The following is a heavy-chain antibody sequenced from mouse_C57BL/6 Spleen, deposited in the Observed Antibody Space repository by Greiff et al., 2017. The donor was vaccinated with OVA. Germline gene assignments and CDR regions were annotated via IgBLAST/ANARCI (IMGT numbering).Heavy chain of an antibody. CDR3: ARSYYEYDPYYYAMDY. D-gene: IGHD2-4*01. V-gene: IGHV1-82*01. Sequence: VMLVESGPELVKPGASVKISCKASGYAFSSSWMNWVKQRPGKGLEWIGRIYPGDGDTNYNGKFKGKATLTADKSSSTAYMQLSSLTSEDSAVYYCARSYYEYDPYYYAMDYWGQGTSVTVSS. CDR2: IYPGDGDT. J-gene: IGHJ4*01. CDR1: GYAFSSSW.